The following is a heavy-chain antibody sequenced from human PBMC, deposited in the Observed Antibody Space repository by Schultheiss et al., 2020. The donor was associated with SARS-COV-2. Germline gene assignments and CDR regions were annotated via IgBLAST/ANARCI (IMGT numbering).Heavy chain of an antibody. V-gene: IGHV3-13*05. CDR2: IGTAGDP. CDR1: GFTFSSYD. J-gene: IGHJ3*02. Sequence: GGSLRLSCAASGFTFSSYDMHWVRQATGKGLEWVSAIGTAGDPYYPGSVKGRFTISRENAKNSLYLQMNSLRAEDTAVYYCVADWTTVTTSDAFDIWGQGTMVTVSS. CDR3: VADWTTVTTSDAFDI. D-gene: IGHD4-17*01.